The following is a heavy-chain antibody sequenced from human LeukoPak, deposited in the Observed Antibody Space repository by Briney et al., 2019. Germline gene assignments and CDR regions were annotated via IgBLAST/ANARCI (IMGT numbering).Heavy chain of an antibody. V-gene: IGHV3-74*01. D-gene: IGHD6-25*01. CDR3: ARRSAAKDAFEI. Sequence: GGSLRLSCAASGFTFSNYGMSWVRQAPGKGLVWVSRINSDGSSTSYADSVKGRFTISRDNAKNTLYLQMNSLRAEDTAVYYCARRSAAKDAFEIWGQGTMVTVSS. CDR2: INSDGSST. CDR1: GFTFSNYG. J-gene: IGHJ3*02.